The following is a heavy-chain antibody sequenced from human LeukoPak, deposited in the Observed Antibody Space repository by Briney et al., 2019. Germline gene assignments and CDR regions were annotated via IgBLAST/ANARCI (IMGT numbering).Heavy chain of an antibody. CDR1: GFTFSSYA. J-gene: IGHJ4*02. D-gene: IGHD3-9*01. CDR3: AKDFDWLQMAYYFDY. V-gene: IGHV3-23*01. Sequence: GGSLRLSCAASGFTFSSYAMSWVRQAPGKGLEWVSAISGSGGSTYYADSVKGRFTISRDNSKNTLYLQMNSLRAEDTAVYYCAKDFDWLQMAYYFDYWGQGTLVTVSS. CDR2: ISGSGGST.